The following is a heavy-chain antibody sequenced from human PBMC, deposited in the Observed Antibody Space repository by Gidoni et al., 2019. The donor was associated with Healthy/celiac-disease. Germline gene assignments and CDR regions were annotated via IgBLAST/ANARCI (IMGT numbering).Heavy chain of an antibody. CDR2: IIPIFGTA. V-gene: IGHV1-69*01. J-gene: IGHJ5*02. D-gene: IGHD2-2*01. Sequence: QVQLVQSGAEVKKPGSSVKVSCKASGGTFSSYAISWVRQAPGQGLEWMGGIIPIFGTANYAQKFQGRVTITADESTSTAYMELSSLRSEDTAVYYCARVRVARGIVPAAILGPKPTQNWFDPWGQGTLVTVSS. CDR1: GGTFSSYA. CDR3: ARVRVARGIVPAAILGPKPTQNWFDP.